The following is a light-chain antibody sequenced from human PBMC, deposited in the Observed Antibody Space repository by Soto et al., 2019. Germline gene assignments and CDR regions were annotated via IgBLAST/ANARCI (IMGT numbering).Light chain of an antibody. CDR1: SSDIGNYNY. Sequence: SALNQPASVSGLPGRSSTISCIGTSSDIGNYNYVSWYQQHPGKAPKLMIYDVSYRPSGVSNRFSGSKSGNTASLTISGLQAEDEAEYYCTSYTNSDTYVFGIGTKVTVL. J-gene: IGLJ1*01. CDR3: TSYTNSDTYV. V-gene: IGLV2-14*01. CDR2: DVS.